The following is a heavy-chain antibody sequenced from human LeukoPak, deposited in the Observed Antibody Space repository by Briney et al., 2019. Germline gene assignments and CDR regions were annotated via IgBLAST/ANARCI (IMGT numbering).Heavy chain of an antibody. CDR2: IKEDGSEK. D-gene: IGHD2-15*01. J-gene: IGHJ4*02. CDR1: GITFSRSW. V-gene: IGHV3-7*04. Sequence: PGGSLRLSCAACGITFSRSWMSWVRQAPGKGLEWVAFIKEDGSEKYHVDSVKGRLTISRDNAENSLYLQMNSLRAEDTAVYYCARDRGGRTGLDDWGQGTLVTVSS. CDR3: ARDRGGRTGLDD.